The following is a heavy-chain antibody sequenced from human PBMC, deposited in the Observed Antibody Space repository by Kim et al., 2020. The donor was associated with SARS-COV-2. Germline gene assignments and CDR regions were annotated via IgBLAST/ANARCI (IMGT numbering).Heavy chain of an antibody. J-gene: IGHJ4*02. CDR2: IYYSGST. CDR1: GGSISSGGYY. D-gene: IGHD3-3*01. Sequence: SETLSLTCTVSGGSISSGGYYWSWIRQHPVKGLEWIGYIYYSGSTYYNPSLKSRFTISVDTSKNQFSLKLSSVTAADTAVYYCARAAGSVTIFGVVIIWAFDYWGQGTLVTVSS. CDR3: ARAAGSVTIFGVVIIWAFDY. V-gene: IGHV4-31*03.